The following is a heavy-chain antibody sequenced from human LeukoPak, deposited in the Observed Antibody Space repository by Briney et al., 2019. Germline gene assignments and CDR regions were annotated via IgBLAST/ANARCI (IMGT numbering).Heavy chain of an antibody. CDR1: GFTFSNYN. CDR2: INTASTTI. D-gene: IGHD5-24*01. J-gene: IGHJ3*01. Sequence: GGSLRLSCSASGFTFSNYNINWVRQAPGKGPEGISYINTASTTIHYADSVKGRFTISRDNAKNSLYLEMNSLRDEDTAVYYCAVMAVITVDAFDLWGPGTMVTVSS. V-gene: IGHV3-48*02. CDR3: AVMAVITVDAFDL.